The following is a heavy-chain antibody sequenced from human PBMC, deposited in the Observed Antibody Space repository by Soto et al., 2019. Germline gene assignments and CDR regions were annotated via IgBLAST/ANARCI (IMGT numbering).Heavy chain of an antibody. V-gene: IGHV3-23*01. CDR1: GFTFSNYA. CDR2: ISGGGGTT. D-gene: IGHD6-19*01. Sequence: EVLLLESGGGLVQPGGSLRLSCAASGFTFSNYAMSWVRQAPGKGLEWVSIISGGGGTTYYADSVKGRFTISRDNSKNTVHLQINSLRVEDTAVYYCAKQAGYSSDPFDYRGQGTLVAVSS. J-gene: IGHJ4*02. CDR3: AKQAGYSSDPFDY.